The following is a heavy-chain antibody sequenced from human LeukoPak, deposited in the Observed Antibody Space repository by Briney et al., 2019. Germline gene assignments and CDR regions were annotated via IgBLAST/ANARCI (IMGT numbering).Heavy chain of an antibody. J-gene: IGHJ4*02. V-gene: IGHV1-69*13. D-gene: IGHD1-7*01. CDR3: ATDVTGTAPYDF. CDR2: IIPIFGTA. Sequence: SVKVSCKASGYTFTSYGISWVRQAPGQGLEWMGGIIPIFGTANYAQKFQGRVTITADESTSTAYMELSSLRSEDTAVYYCATDVTGTAPYDFWGQGTLVTVSS. CDR1: GYTFTSYG.